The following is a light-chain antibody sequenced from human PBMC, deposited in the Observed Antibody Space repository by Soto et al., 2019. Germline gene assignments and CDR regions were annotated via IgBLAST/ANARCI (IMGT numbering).Light chain of an antibody. J-gene: IGKJ1*01. Sequence: EIVMTQSPATLSVSPGERITLSCRASQSVSRNLAWYQRKPGQPPRLVIYDASTRATGIPARFSGSGSGTEFTLTIGSLQSEDFAVYHGQQYNTWPGTFGQGTKVEIK. CDR2: DAS. V-gene: IGKV3-15*01. CDR1: QSVSRN. CDR3: QQYNTWPGT.